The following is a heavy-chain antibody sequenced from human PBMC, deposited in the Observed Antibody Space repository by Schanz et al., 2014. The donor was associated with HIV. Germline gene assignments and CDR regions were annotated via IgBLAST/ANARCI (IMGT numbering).Heavy chain of an antibody. J-gene: IGHJ6*02. CDR1: GFTLKSFT. Sequence: VQLVESGGRVVQPGRSLRLSCAASGFTLKSFTMNWVRQSPGKGLEWISTISGTNIFYADSVIARFTVTRDDAQNSLHLHMNSLRDEDTAVYYCARSPFNAMDVWGQGTTVIVSS. CDR3: ARSPFNAMDV. CDR2: ISGTNI. V-gene: IGHV3-21*01.